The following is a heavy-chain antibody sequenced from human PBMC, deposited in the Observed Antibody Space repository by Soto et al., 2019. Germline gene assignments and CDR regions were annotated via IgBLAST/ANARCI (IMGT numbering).Heavy chain of an antibody. J-gene: IGHJ4*02. D-gene: IGHD5-18*01. Sequence: LSRTCNVSGGSVSSSNYYWSWIRQPPGEGLEWIGYIFYTGSVYFNPSLMSRVTMSLDSSKNQFSLNLNSVTAADTAVYFCASELSGYSYGPGEVYWGQGILVTVSS. CDR3: ASELSGYSYGPGEVY. CDR1: GGSVSSSNYY. CDR2: IFYTGSV. V-gene: IGHV4-30-4*01.